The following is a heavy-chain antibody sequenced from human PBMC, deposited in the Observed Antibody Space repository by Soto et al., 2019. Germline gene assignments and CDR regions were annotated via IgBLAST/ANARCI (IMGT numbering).Heavy chain of an antibody. Sequence: GGSLRLSCSTSGFTFVDFALSWVRQAPGRGLEWVGIIRGKTYGGTTEYAASVKGRFTISKDDSNSVAYLQMDSLKAEDTAMYYCAKDFSTSRLGFDYWGLGTLVTVSS. CDR2: IRGKTYGGTT. CDR3: AKDFSTSRLGFDY. CDR1: GFTFVDFA. V-gene: IGHV3-49*04. J-gene: IGHJ4*02.